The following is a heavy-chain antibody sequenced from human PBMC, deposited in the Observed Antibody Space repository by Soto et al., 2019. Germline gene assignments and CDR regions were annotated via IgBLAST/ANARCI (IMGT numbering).Heavy chain of an antibody. J-gene: IGHJ5*02. V-gene: IGHV2-5*02. CDR2: IYWDDDI. CDR3: ARSYDGYQGPSIRWFDP. CDR1: GSSLTSSGVG. D-gene: IGHD3-3*02. Sequence: QITLKESGPTLVKPTQTLTVTCTFSGSSLTSSGVGVGWIRQPPGKALEWVALIYWDDDIRYSPYLKSRLTINKDTSTNQVVLKMTNRDPVDTATYYCARSYDGYQGPSIRWFDPWGQRILVPVSS.